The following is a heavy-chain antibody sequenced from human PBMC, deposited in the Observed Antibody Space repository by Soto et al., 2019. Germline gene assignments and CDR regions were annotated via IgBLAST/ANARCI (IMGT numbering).Heavy chain of an antibody. CDR3: ARDRAYYSDSSGYYHDAFDI. V-gene: IGHV6-1*01. J-gene: IGHJ3*02. CDR2: TYYRSKWYN. CDR1: GDSVSSNSAA. D-gene: IGHD3-22*01. Sequence: SQTLSLTCAISGDSVSSNSAAWNWIRQSPSRGLEWLGRTYYRSKWYNDYAVSVKSRITINPDTSKNQFSLQLNSVTPEDTAVYYCARDRAYYSDSSGYYHDAFDIWGQGTMVTVSS.